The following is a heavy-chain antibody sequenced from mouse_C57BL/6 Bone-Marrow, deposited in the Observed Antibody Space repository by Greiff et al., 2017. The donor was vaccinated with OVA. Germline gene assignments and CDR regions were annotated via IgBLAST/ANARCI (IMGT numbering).Heavy chain of an antibody. Sequence: QVQLKESGPGLVAPSQSLSITCTVSGFSLTSYAISWVRQPPGQGLEWLGVIWTGGGTNYNSALKSSLSIRNDNSKRQGFLKMNSLQTDDTARDYCARSDSSGYEFADWGQGTLVTVSA. CDR2: IWTGGGT. D-gene: IGHD3-2*02. V-gene: IGHV2-9-1*01. J-gene: IGHJ3*01. CDR3: ARSDSSGYEFAD. CDR1: GFSLTSYA.